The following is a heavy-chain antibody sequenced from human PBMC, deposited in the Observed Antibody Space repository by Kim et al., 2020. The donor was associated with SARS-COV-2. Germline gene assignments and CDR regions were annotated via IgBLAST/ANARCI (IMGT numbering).Heavy chain of an antibody. Sequence: GGSLRLSCAASGFTFSSYAMSWVRQAPGKGLEWVSAISGSGGSTYYADSVKGRFTISRDNSKNTLYLQMNSLRAEDTAVYYCARDLSAAAISIYYYYGMDVWGQGTTVTVSS. CDR3: ARDLSAAAISIYYYYGMDV. CDR1: GFTFSSYA. D-gene: IGHD2-2*01. V-gene: IGHV3-23*01. CDR2: ISGSGGST. J-gene: IGHJ6*02.